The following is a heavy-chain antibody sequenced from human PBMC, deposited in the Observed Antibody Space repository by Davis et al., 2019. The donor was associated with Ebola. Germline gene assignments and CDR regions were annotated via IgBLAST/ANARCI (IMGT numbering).Heavy chain of an antibody. CDR2: INHSGST. Sequence: GSLRLSCAVYGGSFSGYFWSWIRQPPGQGLEWIGEINHSGSTNYKSSLKSRVTISIDTSKNQFSLKLSSVTAADTAVYYCARELGGQSALNYWGQGTLVTVSS. CDR3: ARELGGQSALNY. CDR1: GGSFSGYF. D-gene: IGHD1-26*01. J-gene: IGHJ4*02. V-gene: IGHV4-34*01.